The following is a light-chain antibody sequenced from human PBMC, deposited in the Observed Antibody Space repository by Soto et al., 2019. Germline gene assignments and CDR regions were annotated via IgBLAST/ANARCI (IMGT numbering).Light chain of an antibody. Sequence: QSALTQSASVSGSPGQSITISCSVTSSDVGGYNYVSWYQQHPGKAPKLMIYDVSNRPSGVSNRFSGSKSGNTASLTISGLQSEDEADYYCSSYTSSSTVVFGGGTKLTVL. J-gene: IGLJ2*01. V-gene: IGLV2-14*01. CDR2: DVS. CDR3: SSYTSSSTVV. CDR1: SSDVGGYNY.